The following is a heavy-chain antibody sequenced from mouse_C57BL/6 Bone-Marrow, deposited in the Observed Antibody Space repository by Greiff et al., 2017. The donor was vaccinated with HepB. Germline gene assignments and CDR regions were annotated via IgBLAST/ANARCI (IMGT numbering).Heavy chain of an antibody. CDR2: IWRGGST. CDR1: GFSLTSYG. Sequence: QVQLQQSGPGLVQPSQSLSITCTVSGFSLTSYGVHWVRQSPGKGLEWLGVIWRGGSTDYNAAFMSRLSITKDNSKSQVFFKMNSLQADDTAIYYCAKKIYEDYYARDYWGQGTSVTVSS. D-gene: IGHD1-1*01. CDR3: AKKIYEDYYARDY. V-gene: IGHV2-5*01. J-gene: IGHJ4*01.